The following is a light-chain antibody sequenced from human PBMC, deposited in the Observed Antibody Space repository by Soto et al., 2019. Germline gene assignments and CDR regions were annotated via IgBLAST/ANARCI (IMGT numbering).Light chain of an antibody. J-gene: IGKJ1*01. CDR3: QQYGSLSWT. CDR2: GAS. CDR1: QSVRSNY. V-gene: IGKV3-20*01. Sequence: DIVLTQSPGNLSLSPGERATLSCRASQSVRSNYLAWYQQKPGQAPRLLIYGASTRATGVPDRFSGSGSGTDFTLTISRLEPEDFAVYHCQQYGSLSWTFGQGTKVEIK.